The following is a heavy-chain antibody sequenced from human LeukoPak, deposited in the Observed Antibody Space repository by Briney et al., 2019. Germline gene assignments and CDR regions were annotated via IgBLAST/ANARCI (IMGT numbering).Heavy chain of an antibody. CDR3: ARGPSGYHNT. V-gene: IGHV3-11*04. CDR2: ISGSGQII. J-gene: IGHJ4*02. CDR1: GFTFSDSY. Sequence: PGGSLRLSCAASGFTFSDSYMSWIRQSPGKGLEWVSHISGSGQIIYYADSMKGRFTISRDNSKNTLYLQMNSLRAEDTAVYYCARGPSGYHNTGGQGTLVTVSS. D-gene: IGHD5-12*01.